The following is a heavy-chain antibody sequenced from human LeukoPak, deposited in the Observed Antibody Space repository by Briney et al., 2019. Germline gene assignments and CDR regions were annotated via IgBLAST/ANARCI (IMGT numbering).Heavy chain of an antibody. V-gene: IGHV3-53*01. CDR1: GFTFSSYA. D-gene: IGHD3-9*01. CDR2: IYSGGST. CDR3: ARDLTHNWFDP. J-gene: IGHJ5*02. Sequence: LAGGSLRLSCAASGFTFSSYAMSWVRQAPGKGLEWVSVIYSGGSTYYADSVKGRFTISRDNSKNTLYLQMNSLRAEDTAVYYCARDLTHNWFDPWGQGTLVTVSS.